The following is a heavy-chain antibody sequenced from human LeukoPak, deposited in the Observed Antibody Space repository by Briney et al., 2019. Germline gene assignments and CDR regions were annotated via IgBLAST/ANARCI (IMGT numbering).Heavy chain of an antibody. Sequence: GRSLRLSCAASGFIFSTYGMHWLRQAPGKGLEWVALISYDGSNKYYTDSVKGRFTISRDKSKNTLYLQMNSLTPDDTAIYYCAKDRGAGGYSLDYWGQGALVTVSS. D-gene: IGHD2-15*01. CDR2: ISYDGSNK. J-gene: IGHJ4*02. CDR3: AKDRGAGGYSLDY. V-gene: IGHV3-30*18. CDR1: GFIFSTYG.